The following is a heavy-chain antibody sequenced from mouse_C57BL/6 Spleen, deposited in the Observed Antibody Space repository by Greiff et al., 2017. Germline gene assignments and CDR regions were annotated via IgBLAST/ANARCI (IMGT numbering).Heavy chain of an antibody. V-gene: IGHV1-26*01. J-gene: IGHJ2*01. Sequence: EVQLQQSGPELVKPGASVKISCKASGYTFTDYYMNWVKQSHGKSLEWIGDINPNNGGTSYNQKFKGKATLTVDKSSSTAYMELRSLTSEDSAVYYCATTVVATGFDYWGQGTTLTVSS. CDR1: GYTFTDYY. CDR2: INPNNGGT. CDR3: ATTVVATGFDY. D-gene: IGHD1-1*01.